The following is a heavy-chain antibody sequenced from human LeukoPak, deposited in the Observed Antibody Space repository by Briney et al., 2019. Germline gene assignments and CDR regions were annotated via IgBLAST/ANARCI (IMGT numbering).Heavy chain of an antibody. V-gene: IGHV3-11*01. CDR1: GFTFSDYY. D-gene: IGHD3-10*01. CDR2: ISSSGSTI. CDR3: ARVSARYYGSGSQSPDVFDI. Sequence: GGSLRLSCAASGFTFSDYYMSWIRQAPGKGLEWVSYISSSGSTIYYADSVKGRFTIFRDNAKNSLYLQMNSLRAEDTAVYYCARVSARYYGSGSQSPDVFDIWGQGTMVTVSS. J-gene: IGHJ3*02.